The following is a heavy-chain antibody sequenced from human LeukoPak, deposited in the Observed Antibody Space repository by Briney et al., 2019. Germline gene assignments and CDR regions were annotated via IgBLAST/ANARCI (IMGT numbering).Heavy chain of an antibody. J-gene: IGHJ4*02. D-gene: IGHD3-10*01. CDR1: GGSISSYY. Sequence: PSETLSLTCTVSGGSISSYYWSWIRQPPGKGLEWIGYIYYSGSTNYNPSLKSRVTISVDTSKNQFSLKLSSVTAADTAVYYCARGLANTALEFGGQGTLVTVSS. CDR3: ARGLANTALEF. V-gene: IGHV4-59*01. CDR2: IYYSGST.